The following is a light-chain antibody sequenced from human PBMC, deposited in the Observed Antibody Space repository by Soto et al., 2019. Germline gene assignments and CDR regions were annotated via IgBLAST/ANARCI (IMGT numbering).Light chain of an antibody. J-gene: IGLJ2*01. CDR3: SSYTSSSTL. Sequence: QSALTQPASVSGSPGRSITISCTGTSSDVGGYNYVSWYQQHPGKAPKLMIYDVSYRPSGVSNRFSGSKSGNTASLTISGLQAEDEADYYCSSYTSSSTLFGGGTKLTVL. CDR2: DVS. CDR1: SSDVGGYNY. V-gene: IGLV2-14*03.